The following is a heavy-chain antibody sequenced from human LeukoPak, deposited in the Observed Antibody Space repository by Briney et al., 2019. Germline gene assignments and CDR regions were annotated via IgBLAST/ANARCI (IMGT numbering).Heavy chain of an antibody. Sequence: HGESLKISCKGSGYSFTNYWIGWVRQMPGKGLEWMGFIYPGDSDTRHSPSFQGQVTISADKSISTAYLQWSSLKASDTAMYYCAGISPILVDTAMIRPFDYWGQGTLVTVSS. J-gene: IGHJ4*02. V-gene: IGHV5-51*01. CDR3: AGISPILVDTAMIRPFDY. CDR1: GYSFTNYW. D-gene: IGHD5-18*01. CDR2: IYPGDSDT.